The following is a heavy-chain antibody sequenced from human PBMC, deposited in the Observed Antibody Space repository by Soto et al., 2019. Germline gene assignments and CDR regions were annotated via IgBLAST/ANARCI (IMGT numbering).Heavy chain of an antibody. Sequence: GGSLILSCAASVFTCISDWIHLVLQAPVNWLVWVSRINSDGSSTSYADSVKGRFTISRDNAKNTLYLQMNSLRAEDTDVYYCARVISLVPEEWFDQRGKAHMVTLSS. V-gene: IGHV3-74*01. CDR2: INSDGSST. D-gene: IGHD2-2*01. CDR3: ARVISLVPEEWFDQ. CDR1: VFTCISDW. J-gene: IGHJ5*02.